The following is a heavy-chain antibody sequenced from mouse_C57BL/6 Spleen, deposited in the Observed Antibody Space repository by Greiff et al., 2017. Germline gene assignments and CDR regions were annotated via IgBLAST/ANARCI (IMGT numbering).Heavy chain of an antibody. D-gene: IGHD2-2*01. CDR3: ARGGLSLYFDV. J-gene: IGHJ1*03. V-gene: IGHV1-50*01. CDR2: IDPSDSNT. Sequence: VQLQQPGAELVKPGASVKLSCKASGYTFTSYWMQWVKQRPGQGLEWIGEIDPSDSNTNYNQKFKGKATLTVDTSSSTAYMQLSSLTSEDSAVYYCARGGLSLYFDVWGTGTTVTVSS. CDR1: GYTFTSYW.